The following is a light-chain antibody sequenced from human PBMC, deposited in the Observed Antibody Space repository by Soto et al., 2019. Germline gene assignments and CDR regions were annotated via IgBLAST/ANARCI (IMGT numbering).Light chain of an antibody. V-gene: IGLV1-44*01. CDR2: GNH. CDR3: AAWDDSLNGLVV. CDR1: NSNIGGHT. J-gene: IGLJ2*01. Sequence: QSALTRPPSASATPGQRVVSSCSGSNSNIGGHTVNWYRQVPGTAPKLLIYGNHKRPSGVSDRFSASKSGTSASLAISGLQSEDEADYYCAAWDDSLNGLVVFGGGTKVTVL.